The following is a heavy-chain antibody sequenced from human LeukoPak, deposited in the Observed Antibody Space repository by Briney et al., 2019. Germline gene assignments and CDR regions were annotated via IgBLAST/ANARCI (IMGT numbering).Heavy chain of an antibody. D-gene: IGHD2-2*01. Sequence: KPGGSLRLSCAASGFTFSDYYMSWIRQAPGKGLEWVSYISSSDNTIYYADSVKGRFTISRDNAKNSLYLQMNSLRAEDTAVYYCAKDKNALCSITCRSEFDYWGQGTLVTVSS. V-gene: IGHV3-11*04. CDR1: GFTFSDYY. CDR3: AKDKNALCSITCRSEFDY. CDR2: ISSSDNTI. J-gene: IGHJ4*02.